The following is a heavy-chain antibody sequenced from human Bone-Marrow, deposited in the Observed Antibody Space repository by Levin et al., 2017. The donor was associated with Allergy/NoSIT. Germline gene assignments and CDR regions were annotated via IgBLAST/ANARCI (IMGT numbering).Heavy chain of an antibody. CDR2: IHPGDSDT. J-gene: IGHJ4*02. CDR3: ARCLGYCSSTSCYDIMEY. CDR1: GYSFTSYW. V-gene: IGHV5-51*01. D-gene: IGHD2-2*01. Sequence: GASVKVSCKGSGYSFTSYWIGWVRQMPGKGLEWMGIIHPGDSDTRYSPSFQGQVTISADKSISTAYLQWSSLKASDTAMYYCARCLGYCSSTSCYDIMEYWGQGTLVTVSS.